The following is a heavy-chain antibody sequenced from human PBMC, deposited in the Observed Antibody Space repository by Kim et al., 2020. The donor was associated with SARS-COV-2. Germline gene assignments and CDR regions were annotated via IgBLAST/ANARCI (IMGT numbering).Heavy chain of an antibody. V-gene: IGHV3-15*01. D-gene: IGHD1-26*01. CDR3: TTVDGRDFDY. CDR2: IKSKADGETT. J-gene: IGHJ4*02. Sequence: GGSLRLSCVGAGFDFNDAWMTWVRRAPGKGLEWVGQIKSKADGETTDYSPSVKDRFTISRDDSQNSVYLEMNSLKREDTAVYFCTTVDGRDFDYWGQGTLDTVSS. CDR1: GFDFNDAW.